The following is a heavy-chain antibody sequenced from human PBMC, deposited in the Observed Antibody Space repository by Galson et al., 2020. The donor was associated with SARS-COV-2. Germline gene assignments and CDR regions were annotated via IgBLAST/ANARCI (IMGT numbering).Heavy chain of an antibody. CDR2: VYSGGTT. D-gene: IGHD4-17*01. Sequence: SETLSLTCTVSGGSIGSYYWTWIRQPPGKGLEWLGYVYSGGTTNYNPSLTGRIVISVDKSKNQFSLKLSSVTAADTALYYCANWPTNYYYYDMDVWGQGTTVTVSS. CDR1: GGSIGSYY. CDR3: ANWPTNYYYYDMDV. V-gene: IGHV4-59*01. J-gene: IGHJ6*02.